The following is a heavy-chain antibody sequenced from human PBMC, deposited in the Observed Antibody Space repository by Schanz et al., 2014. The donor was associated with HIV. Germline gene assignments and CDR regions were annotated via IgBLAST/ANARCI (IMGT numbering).Heavy chain of an antibody. J-gene: IGHJ6*02. Sequence: EVQLVESGGGLVQPGGSLRLSCAASGFTFSRYWMTWVRQAPGKGLEWVAKIKEDGSEKYHADSVKGRFTISRDNAKNSLFLQMESLRAEDTAVYYCARDGGEVWGQGTTVTVSS. D-gene: IGHD3-16*01. CDR3: ARDGGEV. V-gene: IGHV3-7*01. CDR2: IKEDGSEK. CDR1: GFTFSRYW.